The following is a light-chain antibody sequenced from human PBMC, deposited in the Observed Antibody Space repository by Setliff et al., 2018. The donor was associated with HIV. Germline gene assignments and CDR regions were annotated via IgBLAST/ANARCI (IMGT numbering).Light chain of an antibody. CDR3: CSNTGSNTDV. J-gene: IGLJ1*01. CDR1: SGDVGRYNL. Sequence: QSALAQPASVSGSPGQSITISCTGTSGDVGRYNLVSWYQQQPGKPPKLMIYQASKRPSGVPNRFSGSKSGNTASLTISGLQAEDEADYYCCSNTGSNTDVFGTGTKVTVL. CDR2: QAS. V-gene: IGLV2-23*01.